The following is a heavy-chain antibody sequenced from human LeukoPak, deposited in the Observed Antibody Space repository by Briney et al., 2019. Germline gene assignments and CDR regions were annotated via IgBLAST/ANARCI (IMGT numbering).Heavy chain of an antibody. V-gene: IGHV3-30*02. CDR3: AKDGPTYFYDSSGYPRWYYFDY. Sequence: GGSLRLSCAASGFTFSSYGMHWVRQAPGKGLEWVAFIQYDGSNKYYADSVKGRFTISRDNSKNTLYLQMNNLRAEDTAVYYCAKDGPTYFYDSSGYPRWYYFDYCGQGTLVTVSP. D-gene: IGHD3-22*01. CDR1: GFTFSSYG. CDR2: IQYDGSNK. J-gene: IGHJ4*02.